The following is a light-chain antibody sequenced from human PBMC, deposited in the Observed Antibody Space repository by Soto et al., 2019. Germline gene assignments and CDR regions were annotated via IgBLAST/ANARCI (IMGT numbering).Light chain of an antibody. J-gene: IGKJ1*01. CDR2: GAS. CDR3: QQYNSYSPT. V-gene: IGKV3-20*01. CDR1: QSGSGSY. Sequence: EIVLTQSPGTLSLSPGERATLSCRASQSGSGSYLAWYQQKPGQAPRLLISGASTRATGIPARFSGSGSGTEFTLTISSLQPDDFATYYCQQYNSYSPTFGQGTKVDIK.